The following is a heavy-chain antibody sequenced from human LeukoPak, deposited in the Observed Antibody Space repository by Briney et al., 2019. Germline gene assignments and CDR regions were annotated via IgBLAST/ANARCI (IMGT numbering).Heavy chain of an antibody. Sequence: SETLSLTCTVSGGSITSSSYYWGWIRPPPGKWLLWIGSIYYSGSTYYNPSLKSRVTISVDTSKNQFSLKLSSVTAADTAVYYCARANWNEYYYMDVWGKGTTVTVSS. CDR3: ARANWNEYYYMDV. CDR2: IYYSGST. J-gene: IGHJ6*03. D-gene: IGHD1-1*01. V-gene: IGHV4-39*07. CDR1: GGSITSSSYY.